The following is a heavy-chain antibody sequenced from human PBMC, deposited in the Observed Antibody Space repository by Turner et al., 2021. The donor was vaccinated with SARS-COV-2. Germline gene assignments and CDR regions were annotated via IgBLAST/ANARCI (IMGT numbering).Heavy chain of an antibody. D-gene: IGHD3-10*01. V-gene: IGHV6-1*01. CDR3: ARDSTYYSSGSRGVYGLDV. CDR1: GDSGSRNSVT. Sequence: QVELQQSGPGLMKPSQTLSVTCAISGDSGSRNSVTWNWIRQSPSRGLEGMGSTYYRSQWDYDYGVSVKSRITIIADTSENQFSLHLNSVTPEDTAVYYCARDSTYYSSGSRGVYGLDVWGQGTTVIVSS. CDR2: TYYRSQWDY. J-gene: IGHJ6*02.